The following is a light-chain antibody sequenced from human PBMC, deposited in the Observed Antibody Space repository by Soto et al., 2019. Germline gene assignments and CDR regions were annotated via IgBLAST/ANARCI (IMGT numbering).Light chain of an antibody. CDR3: LQHNTYPQT. V-gene: IGKV1-17*03. CDR1: QGISNR. CDR2: TTY. J-gene: IGKJ1*01. Sequence: DIQMTQSPSAMSASVGDRVTITCRASQGISNRLAWFQQKPGRVPKRLIYTTYNLQSGVTSRFSGSGSGTEFTLTISNLQPEDSATYYCLQHNTYPQTFGQGTKVEIK.